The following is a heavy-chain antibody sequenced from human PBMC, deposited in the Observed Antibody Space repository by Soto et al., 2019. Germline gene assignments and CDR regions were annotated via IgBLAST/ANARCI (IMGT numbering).Heavy chain of an antibody. D-gene: IGHD6-19*01. Sequence: SETLSLTCTVSGDSISGYYWNWIRQPAGKGLEWIGRIYASGSTISNRSLRSRVALSVDTSKNQFSLNLNSVTAADTAMYYCARSGLSSDWYRAFDAW. CDR3: ARSGLSSDWYRAFDA. CDR2: IYASGST. V-gene: IGHV4-4*07. J-gene: IGHJ3*01. CDR1: GDSISGYY.